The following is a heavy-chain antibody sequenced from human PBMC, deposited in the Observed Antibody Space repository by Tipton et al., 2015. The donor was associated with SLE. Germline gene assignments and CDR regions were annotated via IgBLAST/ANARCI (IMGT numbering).Heavy chain of an antibody. CDR1: GFTVSSNY. CDR2: IYSGGST. J-gene: IGHJ6*02. D-gene: IGHD5/OR15-5a*01. CDR3: AGQLSYYYGMDV. Sequence: SLRLSCAASGFTVSSNYMSWVRQAPGKGLEWVSVIYSGGSTYYAGSVKGRFTISRDNSKNTLYLQMNSLRAEDTAVYYCAGQLSYYYGMDVWGQGTTVTVSS. V-gene: IGHV3-66*04.